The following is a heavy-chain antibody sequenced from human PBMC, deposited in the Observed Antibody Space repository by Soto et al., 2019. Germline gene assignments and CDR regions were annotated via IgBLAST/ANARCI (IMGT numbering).Heavy chain of an antibody. CDR1: GFTFSNSW. D-gene: IGHD3-10*01. V-gene: IGHV3-15*01. J-gene: IGHJ4*02. CDR3: TTGLMVRGVIITHPGTGEVN. Sequence: PGGSLRLSCAASGFTFSNSWMSWVRQAPGKGLEWVGRIKSKTDGGTTDYAAPVKGRFTISRDDSKNTLYLQMNSLKTEDTAVYYCTTGLMVRGVIITHPGTGEVNWGQGTLVTVSS. CDR2: IKSKTDGGTT.